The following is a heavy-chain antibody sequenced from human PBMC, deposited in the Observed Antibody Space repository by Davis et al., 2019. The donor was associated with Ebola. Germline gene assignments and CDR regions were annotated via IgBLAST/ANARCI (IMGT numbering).Heavy chain of an antibody. CDR1: GGSFSGYY. CDR2: IYYSGST. J-gene: IGHJ6*02. CDR3: ARHTLEPSEYYYYGMDV. V-gene: IGHV4-59*08. Sequence: MPGGSLRLSCAVYGGSFSGYYWSWIRQPPGKGLEWIGYIYYSGSTNYNPSLKSRVTISVDTSKNQFSLKLSSVTAADTAVYYCARHTLEPSEYYYYGMDVWGQGTTVTVSS. D-gene: IGHD1-1*01.